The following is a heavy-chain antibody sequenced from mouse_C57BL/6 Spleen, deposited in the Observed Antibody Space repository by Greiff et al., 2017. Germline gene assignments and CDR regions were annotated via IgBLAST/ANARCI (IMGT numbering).Heavy chain of an antibody. Sequence: QVQLKESGPGLVQPSQSLSITCTVSGFSLTSYGVHWVRPSPGKGLEWLGVIWSGGSTDYNAAFISRLSISKDNSKSQVFFKMNSLQADDTAIYYCARNPPYGSSYVGYFDVWGTGTTVTVSS. CDR2: IWSGGST. D-gene: IGHD1-1*01. J-gene: IGHJ1*03. CDR3: ARNPPYGSSYVGYFDV. V-gene: IGHV2-2*01. CDR1: GFSLTSYG.